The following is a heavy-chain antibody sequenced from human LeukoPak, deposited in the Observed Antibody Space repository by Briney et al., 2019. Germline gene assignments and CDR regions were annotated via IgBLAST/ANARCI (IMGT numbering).Heavy chain of an antibody. CDR3: ARVRAPELECPLNNWFDP. D-gene: IGHD1-1*01. Sequence: SETLSLTCAVYGGSFSGYYWSWIRQPPGKGLEWIGEINHSGSTNYNPSLKSRVTISVDTSKNQFSLKLSSVTAADTAVYYCARVRAPELECPLNNWFDPWGQGTLVTVSS. CDR2: INHSGST. J-gene: IGHJ5*02. CDR1: GGSFSGYY. V-gene: IGHV4-34*01.